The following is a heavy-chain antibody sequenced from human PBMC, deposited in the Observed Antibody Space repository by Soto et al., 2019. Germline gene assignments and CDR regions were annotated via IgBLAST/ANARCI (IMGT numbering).Heavy chain of an antibody. CDR1: GFTFSSYA. V-gene: IGHV3-30-3*01. CDR2: ISYDGSNK. J-gene: IGHJ6*02. CDR3: ASSKLSSAPGWETYYYYYGMDV. D-gene: IGHD3-22*01. Sequence: GGSLRLSCAASGFTFSSYAMHWVRQAPGKGLEWVAVISYDGSNKYYADSVKGRFTISRDNSKNTLYLQMNSLRAEDTAVYYCASSKLSSAPGWETYYYYYGMDVWGQGTTVTVSS.